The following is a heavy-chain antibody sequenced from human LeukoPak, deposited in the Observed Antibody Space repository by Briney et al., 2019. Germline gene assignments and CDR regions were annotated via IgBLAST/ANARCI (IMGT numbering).Heavy chain of an antibody. V-gene: IGHV3-23*01. CDR2: ISGSGGST. D-gene: IGHD3-10*02. CDR1: GFTFSSYA. Sequence: GGSLRLSCAASGFTFSSYAMSWVRQAPGKGLEWVSAISGSGGSTYYADSVKGRFTISRDNSKNTLYLQMNSLRAEDTAVYYCAEDLLQPYYVPPQSPSFDYWGQGTLVTVSS. CDR3: AEDLLQPYYVPPQSPSFDY. J-gene: IGHJ4*02.